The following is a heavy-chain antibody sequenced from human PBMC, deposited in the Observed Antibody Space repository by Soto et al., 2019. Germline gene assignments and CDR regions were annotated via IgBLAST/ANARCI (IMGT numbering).Heavy chain of an antibody. CDR2: ISSNGGST. Sequence: GGSLRLSCAASGFTFSSYAMHWVRQAPGKGLEYVSAISSNGGSTYYANSVKGRFTISRDNSKNTLYLQMGSLRAEDMAVYYCARDRHDFWSGHTGYWGQGTLVTVSS. CDR3: ARDRHDFWSGHTGY. V-gene: IGHV3-64*01. CDR1: GFTFSSYA. J-gene: IGHJ4*02. D-gene: IGHD3-3*01.